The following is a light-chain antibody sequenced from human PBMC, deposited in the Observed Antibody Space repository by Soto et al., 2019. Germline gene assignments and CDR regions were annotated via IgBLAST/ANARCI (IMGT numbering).Light chain of an antibody. CDR1: HDVRSS. V-gene: IGKV1-12*02. CDR3: QQANGDPWT. CDR2: GAS. J-gene: IGKJ1*01. Sequence: DIQMTQSPSSVSASVGDRVTISCRASHDVRSSLAWYQQKPGKAPNLLIYGASTLQSGVPSRFSGSGSGTDFTLTISSLQPEDFATYYCQQANGDPWTFGQGTKVEIK.